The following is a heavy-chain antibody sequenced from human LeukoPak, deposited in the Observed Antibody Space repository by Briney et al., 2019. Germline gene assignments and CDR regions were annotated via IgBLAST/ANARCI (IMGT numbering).Heavy chain of an antibody. Sequence: PGGSLRLSCAASGFTFSSYSMNWVRQAPGKGLEWVSSISSSSSYIYYADSVKGRFTISRDNAKNSLYLQMNSLRAEDTTVYYCARDGLEIVATITRDGGFDYWGQGTLVTVSS. CDR3: ARDGLEIVATITRDGGFDY. CDR2: ISSSSSYI. J-gene: IGHJ4*02. CDR1: GFTFSSYS. V-gene: IGHV3-21*01. D-gene: IGHD5-12*01.